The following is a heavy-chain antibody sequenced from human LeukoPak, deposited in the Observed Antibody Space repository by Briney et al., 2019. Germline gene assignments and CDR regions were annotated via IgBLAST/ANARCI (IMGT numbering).Heavy chain of an antibody. CDR3: VKDFWLVSSGFQTFDL. V-gene: IGHV3-23*01. CDR2: VTPGGNIP. J-gene: IGHJ4*02. D-gene: IGHD3-22*01. CDR1: GYTYNNYA. Sequence: GESLRLSCAASGYTYNNYAICWIRQAPGKGLEWVSGVTPGGNIPYYADSVKGRFTISRDNSNNTLYLQMCSLRAADTALYFCVKDFWLVSSGFQTFDLWGQGTLVTVSS.